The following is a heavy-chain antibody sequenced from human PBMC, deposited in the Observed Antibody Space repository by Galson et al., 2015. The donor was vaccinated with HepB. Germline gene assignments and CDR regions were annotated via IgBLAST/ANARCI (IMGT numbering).Heavy chain of an antibody. CDR2: IYAGNDNT. D-gene: IGHD6-19*01. V-gene: IGHV1-3*01. Sequence: SVKVSCKASGYNFINYAIHWVRQAPGQSLGWMGCIYAGNDNTKYSQKFQGRVTITRDTSANTAYIELRSLRSEDTAVYYCARDVAVAVLGSFDIWGQGTMVTVSS. J-gene: IGHJ3*02. CDR3: ARDVAVAVLGSFDI. CDR1: GYNFINYA.